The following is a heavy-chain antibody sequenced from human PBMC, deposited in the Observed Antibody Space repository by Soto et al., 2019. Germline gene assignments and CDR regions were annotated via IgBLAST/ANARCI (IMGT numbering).Heavy chain of an antibody. V-gene: IGHV3-30*18. CDR3: AKGGRQWLVTSDFNY. J-gene: IGHJ4*02. CDR2: VSHDGRNT. CDR1: GFTFSDYA. Sequence: VQLVESGGGVVQPGRSLRLSCAASGFTFSDYATHWVRQAPGKGLEWVAVVSHDGRNTHYADSVKGRFTISRDSSKTTVSLEMTSLRAEDTAVYSCAKGGRQWLVTSDFNYWGQGALVTVSS. D-gene: IGHD6-19*01.